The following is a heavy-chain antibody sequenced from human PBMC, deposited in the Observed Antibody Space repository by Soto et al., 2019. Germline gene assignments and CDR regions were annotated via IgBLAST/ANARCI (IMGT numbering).Heavy chain of an antibody. Sequence: SVKVSCKASGDTFSSYAISWVRQAPGQGLEWMGGIIPIFGTANYAQKFQGRVTITADESTSTAYMELSSLRSEDTAVYYCATVGYCSGGSCYLYYYYGMDVWGQGTTVTVSS. J-gene: IGHJ6*02. D-gene: IGHD2-15*01. CDR3: ATVGYCSGGSCYLYYYYGMDV. V-gene: IGHV1-69*13. CDR1: GDTFSSYA. CDR2: IIPIFGTA.